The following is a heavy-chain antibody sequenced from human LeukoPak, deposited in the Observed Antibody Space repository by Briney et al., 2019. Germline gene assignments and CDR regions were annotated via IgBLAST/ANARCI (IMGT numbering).Heavy chain of an antibody. V-gene: IGHV4-4*09. Sequence: SETLSLTCTVSGGSISSYYWSWIRQPPGKGLEWIGYIYTSGSTNYNPSLKSRVTISVDTSKNQFSLKLSSVTAADTAVYYCARHRYSGSWYPSYFDYWGQGTLVTVSS. CDR3: ARHRYSGSWYPSYFDY. CDR1: GGSISSYY. J-gene: IGHJ4*02. CDR2: IYTSGST. D-gene: IGHD6-13*01.